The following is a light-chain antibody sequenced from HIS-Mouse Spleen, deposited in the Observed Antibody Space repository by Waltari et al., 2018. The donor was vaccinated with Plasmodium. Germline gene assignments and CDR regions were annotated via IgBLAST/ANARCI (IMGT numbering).Light chain of an antibody. J-gene: IGLJ3*02. V-gene: IGLV3-10*01. CDR3: YSTDSSGNHRV. CDR1: AFPKKY. Sequence: FNLPHPPPFSVSPGQPARTPCPGDAFPKKYANWYQQKSGQAPVLVIYEDSKRPSGIPERFSGSSSGTMATLTISGAQVEDEADYYCYSTDSSGNHRVFGGGTKLTVL. CDR2: EDS.